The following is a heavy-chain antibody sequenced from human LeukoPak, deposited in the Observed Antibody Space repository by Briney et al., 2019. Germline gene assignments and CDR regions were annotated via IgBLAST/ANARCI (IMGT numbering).Heavy chain of an antibody. CDR1: GFTVSSNY. D-gene: IGHD2-2*01. CDR2: IYSGGST. J-gene: IGHJ3*02. Sequence: GGSLRLSCAASGFTVSSNYMSWVRQAPGKGLEWVSVIYSGGSTYYADSVKGRFTISRDNSKNTLYLQMNSLRAEDTAVYYCARHMTSYDAFDIWGQGTMVTVSS. CDR3: ARHMTSYDAFDI. V-gene: IGHV3-53*01.